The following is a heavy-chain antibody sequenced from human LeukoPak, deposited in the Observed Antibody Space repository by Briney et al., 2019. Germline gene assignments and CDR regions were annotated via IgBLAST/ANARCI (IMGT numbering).Heavy chain of an antibody. CDR2: IIANTGNP. V-gene: IGHV7-4-1*02. J-gene: IGHJ3*02. CDR3: ARDIGALTTQVPPDAFDI. D-gene: IGHD6-6*01. CDR1: GYTFTSYA. Sequence: WASVKVSCKASGYTFTSYAMNWVRQAPGQGLEWMGWIIANTGNPTYAQGFTGRVVFSLDTSVSAAYLQINRLKAEDIAVYYCARDIGALTTQVPPDAFDIWGQGTMVTVSS.